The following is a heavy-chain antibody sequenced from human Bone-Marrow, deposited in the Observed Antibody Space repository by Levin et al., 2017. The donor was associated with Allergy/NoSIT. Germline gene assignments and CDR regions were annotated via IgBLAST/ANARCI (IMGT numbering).Heavy chain of an antibody. J-gene: IGHJ4*02. CDR3: VRDVGRIAAGGAALY. CDR2: INLDGSTT. D-gene: IGHD6-13*01. V-gene: IGHV3-74*01. CDR1: GFTFSNFW. Sequence: GGSLRLSCAASGFTFSNFWMHWVRQAPGQGLVWVSRINLDGSTTTYADSVEGRFTISRDNAKNTLYLQMNSLRPDDTALYYCVRDVGRIAAGGAALYWGQGTLVTVSS.